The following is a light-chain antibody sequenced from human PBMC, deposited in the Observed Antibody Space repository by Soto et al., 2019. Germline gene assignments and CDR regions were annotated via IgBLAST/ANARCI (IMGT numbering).Light chain of an antibody. CDR1: QSVSSN. Sequence: EILMTQSPATLSVSPGERATLSCRASQSVSSNLAWYQQKPGQAPRLLIYGASTRAIGIPARFSGSGSGTEFTLTISSLQSEDFAFYYCQQYNNWPPYTFGQGTKVDIK. J-gene: IGKJ2*01. CDR2: GAS. V-gene: IGKV3-15*01. CDR3: QQYNNWPPYT.